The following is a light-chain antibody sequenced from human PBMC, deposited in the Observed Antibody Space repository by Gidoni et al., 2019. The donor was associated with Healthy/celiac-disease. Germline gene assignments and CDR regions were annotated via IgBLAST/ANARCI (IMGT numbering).Light chain of an antibody. Sequence: QSALTQPASVSGSPGQSITISCTGTSSDVGGYQYVSWYQQHQGKAPKLMSYDVSNRPSGVSNRFSGSKSGNTASLTISGLQAEDEADYYCSSYTSSSTRVFGGGTKLTVL. CDR3: SSYTSSSTRV. J-gene: IGLJ2*01. V-gene: IGLV2-14*01. CDR2: DVS. CDR1: SSDVGGYQY.